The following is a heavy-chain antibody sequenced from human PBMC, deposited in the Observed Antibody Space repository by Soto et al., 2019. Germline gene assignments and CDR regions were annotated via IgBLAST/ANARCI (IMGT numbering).Heavy chain of an antibody. V-gene: IGHV5-51*01. Sequence: PGESLKLSCKGSGYSFTSYWIGWVRQMPGKGLEWMGIIYPGDSDTRYSPSFQGQVTISADKSISTAYLQWSSLKASDTAMYYCARPFWNYVTGEVTYYFDYWGQGTLVTVSS. D-gene: IGHD1-7*01. CDR3: ARPFWNYVTGEVTYYFDY. CDR1: GYSFTSYW. CDR2: IYPGDSDT. J-gene: IGHJ4*02.